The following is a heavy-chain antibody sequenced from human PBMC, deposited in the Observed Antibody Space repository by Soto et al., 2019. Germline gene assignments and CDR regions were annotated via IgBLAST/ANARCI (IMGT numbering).Heavy chain of an antibody. J-gene: IGHJ4*01. Sequence: EVQLVESGGGLVQPGGSLRLSCAASGFTFSNYWMDWVRQGPGRELVWVSRISSDGSSTSYADSVKGRFTISRDNAKNTLYLPMTRLRAEDTAVYYCRTDYYDNGYLFDNWGQGSLVTVSS. CDR3: RTDYYDNGYLFDN. CDR2: ISSDGSST. CDR1: GFTFSNYW. V-gene: IGHV3-74*01. D-gene: IGHD3-16*01.